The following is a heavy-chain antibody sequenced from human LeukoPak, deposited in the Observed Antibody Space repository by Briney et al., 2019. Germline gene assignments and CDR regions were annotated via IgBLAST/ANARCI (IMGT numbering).Heavy chain of an antibody. Sequence: PSETLSLTCTVSGGSISSSSYYWGWIRQPPGKGLEWIGSIYYSGSTYYNPSLKSRVTISVDTSKNQFSLKLSSVTAADTAVYYCARGRYQLLRTDYWXXXTLVTVSS. CDR3: ARGRYQLLRTDY. CDR1: GGSISSSSYY. CDR2: IYYSGST. V-gene: IGHV4-39*01. J-gene: IGHJ4*01. D-gene: IGHD2-2*01.